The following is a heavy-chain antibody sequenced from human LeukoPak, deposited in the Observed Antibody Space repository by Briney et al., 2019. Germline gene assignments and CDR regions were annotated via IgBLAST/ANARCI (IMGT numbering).Heavy chain of an antibody. CDR3: ARIPSFFNDY. D-gene: IGHD3-3*01. V-gene: IGHV4-39*07. CDR1: GGSISSSSYY. CDR2: IFYSGST. J-gene: IGHJ4*02. Sequence: SETLSLTCTVSGGSISSSSYYWGWIRQPPGKGLEWIGSIFYSGSTYYNPSLKSRVTISVDTSKNQFSLKLSSVTAADTAVYYCARIPSFFNDYWGQGTLVTVSS.